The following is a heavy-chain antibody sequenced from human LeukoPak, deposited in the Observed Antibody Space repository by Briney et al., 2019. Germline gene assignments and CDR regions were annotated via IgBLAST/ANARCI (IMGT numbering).Heavy chain of an antibody. V-gene: IGHV1-2*02. Sequence: ASVKVSCKASGYTFTGYYMHWVRQAPGQGLEWMGWINPNSGGTNYAQKFQGRVTMTRDTSISTAYMGLSRLRSDDTAVYYCARDRLVVVPAAIRGYYMDVWGKGTTVTVSS. D-gene: IGHD2-2*02. CDR1: GYTFTGYY. CDR3: ARDRLVVVPAAIRGYYMDV. J-gene: IGHJ6*03. CDR2: INPNSGGT.